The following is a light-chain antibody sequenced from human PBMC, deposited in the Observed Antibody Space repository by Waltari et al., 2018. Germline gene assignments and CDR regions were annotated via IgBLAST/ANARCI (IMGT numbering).Light chain of an antibody. J-gene: IGKJ1*01. CDR3: QQYNNWPLSWT. V-gene: IGKV3-15*01. Sequence: EIVMTQSPATLSVSPGERATLSCRASKSVSSNLAWYQQKPGQAPRLLIYGASTRATGIPARFRVSGSGTEFTLTISSLQSEDFAVYYCQQYNNWPLSWTFGQGTKVEIK. CDR2: GAS. CDR1: KSVSSN.